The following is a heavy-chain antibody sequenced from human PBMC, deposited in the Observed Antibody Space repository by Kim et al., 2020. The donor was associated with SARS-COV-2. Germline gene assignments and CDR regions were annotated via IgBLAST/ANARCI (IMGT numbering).Heavy chain of an antibody. Sequence: TYSDRESHYGDSVGGRFTLSRDNSKNTIYLQMNSLTVDDSAIYYCVRYEHWGQGAVVTVSS. CDR2: TYSDRES. J-gene: IGHJ4*02. D-gene: IGHD3-16*01. CDR3: VRYEH. V-gene: IGHV3-53*01.